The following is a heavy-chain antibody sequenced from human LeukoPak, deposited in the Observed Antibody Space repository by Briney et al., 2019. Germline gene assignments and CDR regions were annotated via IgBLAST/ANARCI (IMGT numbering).Heavy chain of an antibody. CDR3: ARQLTEHFYH. CDR1: GFSFFSYA. V-gene: IGHV3-23*05. D-gene: IGHD1-1*01. Sequence: GGSPRLSCAASGFSFFSYAMAWVRQAPGKGLEWAADITNSGRVHYADSVKGRFTISRDDDKNTLHLQMNNLRVEDTAIYFCARQLTEHFYHWGQGTLVSVSS. J-gene: IGHJ1*01. CDR2: ITNSGRV.